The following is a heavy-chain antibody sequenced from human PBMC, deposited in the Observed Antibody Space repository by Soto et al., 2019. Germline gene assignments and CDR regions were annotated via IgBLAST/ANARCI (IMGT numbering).Heavy chain of an antibody. CDR1: GYTFTSYY. CDR2: INPSGGST. CDR3: ARAWSGYNSYYYYYYMDV. J-gene: IGHJ6*03. V-gene: IGHV1-46*03. D-gene: IGHD3-3*01. Sequence: ASVKVSCKASGYTFTSYYMHWVRQAPGQGLEWMGIINPSGGSTSYAQKFQGRVTMTRDTSTSTVYMELSSLRSEDTAVYYCARAWSGYNSYYYYYYMDVWGKGTTVTVSS.